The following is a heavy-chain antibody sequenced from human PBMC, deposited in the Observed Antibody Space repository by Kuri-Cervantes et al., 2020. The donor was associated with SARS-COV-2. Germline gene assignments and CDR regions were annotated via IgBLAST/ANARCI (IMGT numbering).Heavy chain of an antibody. CDR2: MHPSGST. CDR3: AKGRARLYYAIDV. V-gene: IGHV4-61*02. Sequence: SETLSLTCTVSGGSINSGDYYWIWIRQSAGKGLEWIGRMHPSGSTNYNPSLKSRVTMSIDTSKSQFSLNLTSVTAADTAVYFCAKGRARLYYAIDVWGRGTTVTVSS. D-gene: IGHD3-16*01. J-gene: IGHJ6*02. CDR1: GGSINSGDYY.